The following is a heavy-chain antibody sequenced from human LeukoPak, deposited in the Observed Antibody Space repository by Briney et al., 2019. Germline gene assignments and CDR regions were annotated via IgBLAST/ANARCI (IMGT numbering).Heavy chain of an antibody. J-gene: IGHJ6*03. Sequence: SETLSLTCAVYGGSFSGYYWTWIRQPPGKGLEWIGEINHSGSTNYNPSLNGRVSISRDTTKNLFSLRLRSVTAADTAVYFCARGRVSSSTWYSTYYYYFYMDVWGKGTTVTVSS. CDR2: INHSGST. V-gene: IGHV4-34*01. CDR1: GGSFSGYY. D-gene: IGHD1-1*01. CDR3: ARGRVSSSTWYSTYYYYFYMDV.